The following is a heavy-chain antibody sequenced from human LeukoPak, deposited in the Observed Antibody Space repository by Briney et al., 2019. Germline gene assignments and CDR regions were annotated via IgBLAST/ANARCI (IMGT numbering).Heavy chain of an antibody. V-gene: IGHV1-69*13. CDR3: ARVGSPAITPIFTYYYYYMDV. CDR1: GDTFSSYT. J-gene: IGHJ6*03. CDR2: IIPIFNTT. Sequence: SVKVSCKASGDTFSSYTIAWVRQAPGQGLEWVGGIIPIFNTTNYAQKFQGRVTITADESTSTAYMELSRLRSEDTAVYYCARVGSPAITPIFTYYYYYMDVWGKGTTVTVSS. D-gene: IGHD3-3*02.